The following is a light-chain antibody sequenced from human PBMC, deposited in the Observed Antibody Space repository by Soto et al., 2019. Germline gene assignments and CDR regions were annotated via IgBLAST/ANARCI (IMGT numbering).Light chain of an antibody. V-gene: IGLV2-14*01. CDR1: SSDVGGYNY. CDR2: EVS. Sequence: QSVLTQPASVSGSPGQSITISCTGTSSDVGGYNYVSWYQLHPGKAPKLMVYEVSNRPSGISSRFSASKSGNTASLTISGLQAEDEADYYCFSYTSSTAYVFGTGTKLTVL. J-gene: IGLJ1*01. CDR3: FSYTSSTAYV.